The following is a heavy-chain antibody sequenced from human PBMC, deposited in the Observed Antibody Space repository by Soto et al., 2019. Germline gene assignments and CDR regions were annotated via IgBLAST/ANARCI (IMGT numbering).Heavy chain of an antibody. CDR2: IHSSGTS. CDR1: GGSISGNNW. CDR3: ATRTGPLL. J-gene: IGHJ4*02. V-gene: IGHV4-4*02. Sequence: KTXGTLSLTFAVSGGSISGNNWWTWFRQPPGKGLEWVGEIHSSGTSNYSPSLESRVSISLDKSKNHFSLRLRSVTAADTAVYYCATRTGPLLWRQGTVVTVSS.